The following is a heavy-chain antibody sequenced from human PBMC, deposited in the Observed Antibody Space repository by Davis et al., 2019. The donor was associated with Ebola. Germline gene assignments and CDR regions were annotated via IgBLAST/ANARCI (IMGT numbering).Heavy chain of an antibody. J-gene: IGHJ4*02. V-gene: IGHV3-53*01. Sequence: GGSLRLSCAPSGFIVSANYMTWVRQAPGKGLEWPSILYLGAGGSTYYADSVEGRFTISGDTLKNTLYLQMNNLRVEDTAVYYCARGRYGDGDSWGQGTQVTVSS. D-gene: IGHD4-17*01. CDR1: GFIVSANY. CDR3: ARGRYGDGDS. CDR2: LYLGAGGST.